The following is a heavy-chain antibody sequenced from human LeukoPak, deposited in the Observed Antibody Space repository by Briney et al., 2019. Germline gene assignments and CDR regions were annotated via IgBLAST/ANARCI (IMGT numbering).Heavy chain of an antibody. CDR1: GFTFSSYA. V-gene: IGHV3-64*01. CDR2: ISSNGGST. J-gene: IGHJ4*02. CDR3: ARGEREYYYGSGSYYGSFDY. D-gene: IGHD3-10*01. Sequence: GRSLRLSCAASGFTFSSYAMHWVRQAPGKGLEYVSAISSNGGSTYYANSVKGRFTISRDNSKNTLYLQMGSLRAEDMAVYYCARGEREYYYGSGSYYGSFDYWGQGTLVTVSS.